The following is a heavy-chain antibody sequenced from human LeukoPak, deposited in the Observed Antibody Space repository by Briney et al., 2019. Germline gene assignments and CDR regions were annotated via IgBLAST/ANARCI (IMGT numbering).Heavy chain of an antibody. CDR3: ARDPVVASPGPFYYHYMDV. Sequence: GGSLRLSCAASGFAVSSNYMSWVRQPPGKGLEWLSLIDSSGNTFYADSVKGRFTISRGYLKNTLFLQMNSLRAEDTALYYCARDPVVASPGPFYYHYMDVWGKGTTVTVSS. CDR2: IDSSGNT. J-gene: IGHJ6*03. CDR1: GFAVSSNY. D-gene: IGHD6-13*01. V-gene: IGHV3-53*01.